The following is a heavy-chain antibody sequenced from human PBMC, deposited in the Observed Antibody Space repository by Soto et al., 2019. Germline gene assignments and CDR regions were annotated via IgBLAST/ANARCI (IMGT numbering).Heavy chain of an antibody. V-gene: IGHV4-39*01. CDR3: ARRAAAGKLYYFDY. CDR1: GGSISSSSYY. Sequence: SETLSLTCTVSGGSISSSSYYWGWIRQPPGKGLEWIGSIYYSGSTYYNPSLKSRVTISVDTSKNQFSLKLSSVTAADTAVYYCARRAAAGKLYYFDYWGQGTLVTVSS. CDR2: IYYSGST. D-gene: IGHD6-13*01. J-gene: IGHJ4*02.